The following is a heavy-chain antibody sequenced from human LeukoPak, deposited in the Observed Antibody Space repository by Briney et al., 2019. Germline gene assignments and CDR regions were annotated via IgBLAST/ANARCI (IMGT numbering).Heavy chain of an antibody. CDR1: GYTFTSYG. V-gene: IGHV1-18*01. Sequence: ASVKVSCKASGYTFTSYGISWVRQAPGQGLEWMGWISAYNGNTNYAQKLQGRVTMTTDTSTSTAYMELRSLRSDDTAVYYCARTRVVSGVDLPLRDWGQGTMVTVSS. J-gene: IGHJ3*01. D-gene: IGHD5/OR15-5a*01. CDR3: ARTRVVSGVDLPLRD. CDR2: ISAYNGNT.